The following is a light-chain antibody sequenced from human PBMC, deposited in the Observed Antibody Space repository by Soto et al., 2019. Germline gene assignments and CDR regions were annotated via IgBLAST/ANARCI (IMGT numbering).Light chain of an antibody. CDR1: SSDVGDYKY. Sequence: QSVLTQPASVSGSPGQSITISCTGTSSDVGDYKYVSWYQQHPGKAPKLMIYDVSNRPSGVSNRFSGSKSGNTASLTISGLQAEDEADYYCTSYTSTIALVLFGGGTKLTVL. CDR2: DVS. CDR3: TSYTSTIALVL. J-gene: IGLJ2*01. V-gene: IGLV2-14*01.